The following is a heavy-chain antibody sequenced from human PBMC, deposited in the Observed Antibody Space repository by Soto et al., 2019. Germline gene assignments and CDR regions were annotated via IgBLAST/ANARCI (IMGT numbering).Heavy chain of an antibody. D-gene: IGHD3-16*02. J-gene: IGHJ4*02. CDR1: GGSINTDYW. Sequence: QVQLQESGPGLVKPSGTLSLTCGVSGGSINTDYWWSWVRQAPGKALEWIGEVHHSGTTNYIQSLKTRITMSVDKSGNQVSLDLTSVAAADTAVYVCARGFSYRWVYWGQGILVTVSS. CDR2: VHHSGTT. CDR3: ARGFSYRWVY. V-gene: IGHV4-4*02.